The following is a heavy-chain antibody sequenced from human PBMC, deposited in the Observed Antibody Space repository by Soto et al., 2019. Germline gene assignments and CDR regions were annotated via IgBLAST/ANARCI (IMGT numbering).Heavy chain of an antibody. CDR3: ARGGDSSGYYRIDY. CDR1: GGSFSGYY. Sequence: QVQLQQWGAGLLKPSETLSLTCAVYGGSFSGYYWSWIRQPPGKGLEWIGEINHSGSTNYNSSLKSRVTISVDTSKNQFSLKLSSVTAADTAVYYCARGGDSSGYYRIDYWGQGTLVTVSS. CDR2: INHSGST. D-gene: IGHD3-22*01. J-gene: IGHJ4*02. V-gene: IGHV4-34*01.